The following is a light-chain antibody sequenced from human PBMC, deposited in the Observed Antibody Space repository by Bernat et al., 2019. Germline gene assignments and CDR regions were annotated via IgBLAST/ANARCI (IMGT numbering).Light chain of an antibody. J-gene: IGLJ3*02. Sequence: QAGLTQPPSVSKGLRQTATLTCTGNSDNVGNQGAAWLQQHQGHPPKLLFYRNNNRPSGISERLSASRSGNTASLTITGLQPEDEADYYCPAWDSSLNGWVFGGGTKLTVI. CDR1: SDNVGNQG. V-gene: IGLV10-54*01. CDR3: PAWDSSLNGWV. CDR2: RNN.